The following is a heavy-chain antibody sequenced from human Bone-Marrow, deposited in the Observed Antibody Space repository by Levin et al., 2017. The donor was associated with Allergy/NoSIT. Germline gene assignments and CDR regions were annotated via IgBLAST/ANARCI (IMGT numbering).Heavy chain of an antibody. CDR2: ISYDGSNK. D-gene: IGHD3-9*01. Sequence: GGSLRLSCAASGFTFSSYGMHWVHQAPGKGLEWVAVISYDGSNKYYADSVKGRFTISRDNSKNTLYLQMNSLRAEDTAVYYCAKVRLEQYDILTGYWGGFDYWGQGTLVTVSS. J-gene: IGHJ4*02. V-gene: IGHV3-30*18. CDR1: GFTFSSYG. CDR3: AKVRLEQYDILTGYWGGFDY.